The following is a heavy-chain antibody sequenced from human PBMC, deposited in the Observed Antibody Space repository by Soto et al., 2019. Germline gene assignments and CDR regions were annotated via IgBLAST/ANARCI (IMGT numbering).Heavy chain of an antibody. Sequence: EMQLVESGGGLVQPGGSLRLSCAASGFTFSNYWMHWARQAPGKGLVWVSRINSAGSSTSYADSVEGRFTISRDNAKNTLYLQMNSLRAEDTAVYYCARDNRGIVLAHWGQGTLVTVSS. CDR2: INSAGSST. V-gene: IGHV3-74*01. CDR1: GFTFSNYW. D-gene: IGHD1-26*01. J-gene: IGHJ4*02. CDR3: ARDNRGIVLAH.